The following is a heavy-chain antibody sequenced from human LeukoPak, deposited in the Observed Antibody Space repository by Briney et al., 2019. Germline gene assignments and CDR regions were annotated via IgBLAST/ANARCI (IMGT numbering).Heavy chain of an antibody. CDR3: ARDGGGGYYFDY. CDR2: IYYSGST. D-gene: IGHD2-15*01. J-gene: IGHJ4*02. Sequence: SQTLSLTCTVSGGSISSGDYYWSWIRQPPGKGLKWIGYIYYSGSTYYNPSLKSRVTISVDTSKNQFSLKLSSVTAADTAVYYCARDGGGGYYFDYWGQGTLVTVSS. V-gene: IGHV4-30-4*08. CDR1: GGSISSGDYY.